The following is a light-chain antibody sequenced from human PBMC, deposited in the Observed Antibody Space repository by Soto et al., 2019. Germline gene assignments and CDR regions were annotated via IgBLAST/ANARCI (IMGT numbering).Light chain of an antibody. CDR2: DVS. J-gene: IGLJ1*01. CDR1: SSDVGSYNF. CDR3: SSYTTSSTLV. V-gene: IGLV2-14*01. Sequence: QSVLTQPASVSGSPGQSITISCTGTSSDVGSYNFVSWYQQHPGKAPKLMIYDVSSRPSAVSNRFSGSKSGNTASLTISGLQAEDEADYYCSSYTTSSTLVFGTGNKVTVL.